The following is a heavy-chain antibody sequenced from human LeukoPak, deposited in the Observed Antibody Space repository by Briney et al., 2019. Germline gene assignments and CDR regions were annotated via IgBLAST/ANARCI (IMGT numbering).Heavy chain of an antibody. D-gene: IGHD6-19*01. CDR2: ISYDGSDK. Sequence: PGGSLRLSCAASGFTYNSYGMHWVRQAPGKGLEWVTFISYDGSDKSYADSVKGRFIISRDNSKKTLYVQMNSLTTDDTAVYYCAKDVSTGWSFDSWGQGTLVTVSS. CDR3: AKDVSTGWSFDS. V-gene: IGHV3-30*02. J-gene: IGHJ4*02. CDR1: GFTYNSYG.